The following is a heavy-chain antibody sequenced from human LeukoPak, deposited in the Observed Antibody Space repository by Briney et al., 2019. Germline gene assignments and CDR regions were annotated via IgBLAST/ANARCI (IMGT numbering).Heavy chain of an antibody. J-gene: IGHJ4*02. Sequence: ASVKVSCKASGYTFTGYCMHWVRPAPGQGLEWMGRINPNSGGTNYAQKFQGRVTMTRDTSISTAYMELSSLRSEDTAVYYCARRKVHSSGWYRVSYYFDYWGQGTLVTVSS. V-gene: IGHV1-2*06. CDR1: GYTFTGYC. CDR3: ARRKVHSSGWYRVSYYFDY. CDR2: INPNSGGT. D-gene: IGHD6-19*01.